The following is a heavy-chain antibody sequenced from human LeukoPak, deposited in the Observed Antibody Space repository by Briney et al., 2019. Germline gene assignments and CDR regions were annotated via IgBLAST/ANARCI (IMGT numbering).Heavy chain of an antibody. D-gene: IGHD3-22*01. CDR1: GYTFTSYY. CDR2: INPNSGDT. V-gene: IGHV1-2*02. J-gene: IGHJ3*02. CDR3: ARTLVVINDAFGI. Sequence: ASVKVSCKTSGYTFTSYYIHWVRQAPGQGLEWMGWINPNSGDTNYAQKFQGRVSMTGDTSISTAYMELSRLRSDDTAVYYCARTLVVINDAFGIWGQGTMVTVSS.